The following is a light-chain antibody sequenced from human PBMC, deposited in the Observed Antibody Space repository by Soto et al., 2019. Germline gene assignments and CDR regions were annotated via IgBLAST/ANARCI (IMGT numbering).Light chain of an antibody. J-gene: IGKJ1*01. CDR2: DAS. Sequence: DIQMTQSPSTLSASVGDRVTITCRASQSISSWLAWYQQKPGKAPKLLIYDASSLESGVPSRFSGSGSGPELTLTCSSLQPDDFATYYCRRYNSYSWTFGQGTKVDI. CDR1: QSISSW. CDR3: RRYNSYSWT. V-gene: IGKV1-5*01.